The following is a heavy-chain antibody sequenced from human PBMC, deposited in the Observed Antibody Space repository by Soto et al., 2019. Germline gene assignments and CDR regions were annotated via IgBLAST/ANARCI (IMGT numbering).Heavy chain of an antibody. D-gene: IGHD6-13*01. CDR2: VFYSGLT. CDR3: ASPRMLSSSWYDFDY. Sequence: SETLSLTCRVSGASISSSYYYWAWIRQPPGKGLEWLGSVFYSGLTFYNASLKSRLLVSVDTSKNIFYMNLRSVTSADSAVYYCASPRMLSSSWYDFDYWGQGTLVTVSS. CDR1: GASISSSYYY. V-gene: IGHV4-39*02. J-gene: IGHJ4*02.